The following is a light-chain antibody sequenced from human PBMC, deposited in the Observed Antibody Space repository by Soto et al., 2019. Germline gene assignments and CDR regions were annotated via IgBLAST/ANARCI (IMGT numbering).Light chain of an antibody. J-gene: IGKJ1*01. Sequence: DIQMTQSPSSLSASVGDRVTITCRASQGIGTYLNWYRHKSGAAPELLIYDASTLQSGVPSRFRGAESGTDFTLTISSMQLDDFATYYCQQSYNTPLTFGQWTKGDIK. CDR3: QQSYNTPLT. V-gene: IGKV1-39*01. CDR1: QGIGTY. CDR2: DAS.